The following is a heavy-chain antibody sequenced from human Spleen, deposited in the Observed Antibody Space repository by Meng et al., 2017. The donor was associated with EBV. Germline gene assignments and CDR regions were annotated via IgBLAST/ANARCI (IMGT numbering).Heavy chain of an antibody. Sequence: QGQLVTAGGEVKRPGASVKVSCKVSGYTFTGYFVHWVRQAPGQGLEWMGRINPDSGGTNYAQKFQGRVTMTTNTSTSTAYMELRSLTSDDTAVYYCARLGYGINYLDYWGQGTLVTVSS. CDR1: GYTFTGYF. D-gene: IGHD4-17*01. V-gene: IGHV1-2*06. CDR3: ARLGYGINYLDY. CDR2: INPDSGGT. J-gene: IGHJ4*02.